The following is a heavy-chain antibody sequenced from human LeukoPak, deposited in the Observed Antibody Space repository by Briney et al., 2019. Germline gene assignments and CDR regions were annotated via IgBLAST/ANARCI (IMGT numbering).Heavy chain of an antibody. CDR2: IWYDGSNK. V-gene: IGHV3-33*01. Sequence: PGRSLRLSCAASGFTFSSYGMHWVRQAPGKGLEWVAVIWYDGSNKYYADSVKGRFTVSRDDSKNTLHLQVNSLRAEDTAVYYCARDRGTTSSAGYYFDMWGQGALVTVSS. J-gene: IGHJ4*02. CDR3: ARDRGTTSSAGYYFDM. CDR1: GFTFSSYG. D-gene: IGHD6-6*01.